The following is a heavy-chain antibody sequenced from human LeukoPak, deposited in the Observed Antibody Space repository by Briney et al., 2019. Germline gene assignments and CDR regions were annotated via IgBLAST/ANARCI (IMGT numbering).Heavy chain of an antibody. CDR2: ISSSGDIT. Sequence: PGGSLRLSCAASGFTFTSHGMNWVRQAPGKGLEWVSGISSSGDITYYADSVKARFTISRDNSQNTVSLQVNNLRIEDTALYYCAKTSLSDASGHYYYMDVWGKGTTVTVSS. CDR3: AKTSLSDASGHYYYMDV. D-gene: IGHD3-3*01. V-gene: IGHV3-23*01. CDR1: GFTFTSHG. J-gene: IGHJ6*03.